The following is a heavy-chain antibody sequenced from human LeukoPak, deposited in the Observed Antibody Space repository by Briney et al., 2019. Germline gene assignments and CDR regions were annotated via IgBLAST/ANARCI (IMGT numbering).Heavy chain of an antibody. J-gene: IGHJ6*03. Sequence: SETLSLTCAVYGGSFSGYYWSWIRQPPGKGLEWIGEINHSGSTNYNPSLKSRVTISVDTSKNQFSLKLSSVTAADTAVYYCARARFESGYCSGGSCYPRYYYYYYMDVWGKGTTVTVSS. CDR1: GGSFSGYY. D-gene: IGHD2-15*01. CDR2: INHSGST. V-gene: IGHV4-34*01. CDR3: ARARFESGYCSGGSCYPRYYYYYYMDV.